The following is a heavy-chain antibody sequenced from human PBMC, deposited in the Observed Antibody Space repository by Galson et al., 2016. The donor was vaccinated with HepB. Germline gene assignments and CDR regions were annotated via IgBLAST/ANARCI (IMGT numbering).Heavy chain of an antibody. J-gene: IGHJ4*02. CDR2: ISGTPPTT. Sequence: SLRLSCAASGFIFSRYAMSWVRQAPGKGLEWVSAISGTPPTTDHADSVKGRFTISRDDSKNTLFLQMSSLRAEDTAVYYCASYMGIGFYFDHWGQGALVTVSS. D-gene: IGHD3-16*01. CDR1: GFIFSRYA. V-gene: IGHV3-23*01. CDR3: ASYMGIGFYFDH.